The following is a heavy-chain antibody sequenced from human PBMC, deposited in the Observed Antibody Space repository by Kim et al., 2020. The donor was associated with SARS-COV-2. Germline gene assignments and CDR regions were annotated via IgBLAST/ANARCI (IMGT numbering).Heavy chain of an antibody. Sequence: SETLSLTCTVSGGSISSSSYYWGWIRQPPGKGLEWIGSIYYSGSTYYNPSLKSRVTISIDTSKNQFSLKLSSVTAADTAVYYCARRPSGGFNWFDPWGQGTLVTVSS. CDR2: IYYSGST. CDR3: ARRPSGGFNWFDP. D-gene: IGHD1-26*01. J-gene: IGHJ5*02. V-gene: IGHV4-39*01. CDR1: GGSISSSSYY.